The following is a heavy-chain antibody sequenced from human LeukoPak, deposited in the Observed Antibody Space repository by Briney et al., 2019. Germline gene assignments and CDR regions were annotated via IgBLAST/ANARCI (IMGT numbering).Heavy chain of an antibody. Sequence: SVTVSCKASGGTFSSYAISWVRQAPGQGLEWTGGIIPIFGTANYAQKFQGRVTITADESTSTAYMELSSLRSEDTAVYYCARESYDSSGYYSYWGQGTLVTVSS. CDR2: IIPIFGTA. V-gene: IGHV1-69*13. J-gene: IGHJ4*02. CDR1: GGTFSSYA. CDR3: ARESYDSSGYYSY. D-gene: IGHD3-22*01.